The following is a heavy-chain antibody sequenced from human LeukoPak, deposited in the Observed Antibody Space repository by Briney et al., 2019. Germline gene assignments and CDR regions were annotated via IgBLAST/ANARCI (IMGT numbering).Heavy chain of an antibody. CDR1: GFTFSSYA. Sequence: NPGGSLRLSCAASGFTFSSYAMSWVRQAPGEGLEWVSSISSSSSYIYYADSVKGRFTISRDNAKNSLYLQMKSLRAEDTAVYYCARESRQWLVLGGVDYWGQGTLVTVSS. J-gene: IGHJ4*02. D-gene: IGHD6-19*01. CDR2: ISSSSSYI. CDR3: ARESRQWLVLGGVDY. V-gene: IGHV3-21*01.